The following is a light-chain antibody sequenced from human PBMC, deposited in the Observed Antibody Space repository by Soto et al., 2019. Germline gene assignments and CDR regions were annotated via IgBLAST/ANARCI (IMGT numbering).Light chain of an antibody. CDR2: SAS. Sequence: DIQLTQSPSFLSASVGDRVTITCRASQGVSSFLAWYQQKPGKAPKLLIYSASTLQSGVPSRFSGSGSGAEFTLTISCLQPEDFATYYCQQLNMSPITFGHGTRLEI. CDR1: QGVSSF. J-gene: IGKJ5*01. V-gene: IGKV1-9*01. CDR3: QQLNMSPIT.